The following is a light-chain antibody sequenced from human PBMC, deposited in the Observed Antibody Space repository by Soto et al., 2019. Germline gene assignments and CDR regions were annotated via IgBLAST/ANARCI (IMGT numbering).Light chain of an antibody. CDR2: NNN. CDR3: QSYDSSLSGSYV. CDR1: SSNIGAGYD. J-gene: IGLJ1*01. Sequence: QSVLTQPPSVSGAPGQRVTISCTGSSSNIGAGYDVHWYQRLPGTAPKVLIYNNNNRPPGVPDRFSGSKSGTSASLAITGLQAEDEADYYCQSYDSSLSGSYVFGPGTKLTVL. V-gene: IGLV1-40*01.